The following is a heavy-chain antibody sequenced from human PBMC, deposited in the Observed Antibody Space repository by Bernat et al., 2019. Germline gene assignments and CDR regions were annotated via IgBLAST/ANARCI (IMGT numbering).Heavy chain of an antibody. V-gene: IGHV1-69*06. D-gene: IGHD3-10*01. CDR2: IIPIFGTT. Sequence: QVQLVQSGAEVKKPGSSVKVSCKASGGTFSSYAISWVRQAPGQGLEWMGGIIPIFGTTNYAQRFQGRVTITADKSTRTAYMELSSLRSEDTAVYYCARPILVRVVIWGNWFDPWGQGTLVTVSS. CDR3: ARPILVRVVIWGNWFDP. J-gene: IGHJ5*02. CDR1: GGTFSSYA.